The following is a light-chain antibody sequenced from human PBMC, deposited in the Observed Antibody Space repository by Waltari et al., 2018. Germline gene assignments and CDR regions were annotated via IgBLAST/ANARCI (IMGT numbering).Light chain of an antibody. CDR1: TSDVWTYNL. V-gene: IGLV2-23*01. J-gene: IGLJ1*01. Sequence: QSALTQPASVSGSPGPSITISCTGTTSDVWTYNLVSWYHHHPGKAPKLIIFEGTKRPSGVSNRFFASKSGNTASLTISGLQADDEADYHCCSYVSNTYVFGTGTKVTVL. CDR3: CSYVSNTYV. CDR2: EGT.